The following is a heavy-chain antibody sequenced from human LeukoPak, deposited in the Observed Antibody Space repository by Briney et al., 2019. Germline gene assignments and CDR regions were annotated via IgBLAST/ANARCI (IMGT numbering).Heavy chain of an antibody. D-gene: IGHD3-16*01. CDR2: IKSNPDGGTT. V-gene: IGHV3-15*01. J-gene: IGHJ4*02. Sequence: PGGSLRPACAASGFTFSYAWMSWVRQAPGKGLEWVGRIKSNPDGGTTEYAAPVKGRFTISRDDSKNTLYLQMNSLKTEDTALYYCTTDGFGNGGQGTLVTVSS. CDR1: GFTFSYAW. CDR3: TTDGFGN.